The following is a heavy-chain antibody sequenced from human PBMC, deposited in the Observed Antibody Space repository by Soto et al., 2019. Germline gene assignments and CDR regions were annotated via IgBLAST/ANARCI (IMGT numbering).Heavy chain of an antibody. CDR2: ISSSSSTI. CDR3: ARHPERIAQIGWFDP. V-gene: IGHV3-48*01. J-gene: IGHJ5*02. D-gene: IGHD6-13*01. Sequence: EVQLVESGGGLVQPGGSLRLSCAASGFTFSSYSMNWVRQAPGKGLEWVSYISSSSSTIYYAASVKGRFTISRDNAKNSLSLQMNSLTAEDTAVYYWARHPERIAQIGWFDPWGQGTLVTVSS. CDR1: GFTFSSYS.